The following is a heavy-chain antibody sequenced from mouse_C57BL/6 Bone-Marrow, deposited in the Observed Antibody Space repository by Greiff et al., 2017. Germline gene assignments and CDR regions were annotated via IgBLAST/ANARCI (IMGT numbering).Heavy chain of an antibody. J-gene: IGHJ4*01. CDR3: AMYYYGSSYENYAMDY. V-gene: IGHV1-7*01. Sequence: VQLQQSGAELAKPGASVKLSCKASGYTFTSYWMHWVKQRPGQGLEWIGYINPSSGYTKYNQKFKDKATLTADKSSSTAYMQLSSLTYEDSAVXYCAMYYYGSSYENYAMDYWGQGTSVTVSS. CDR2: INPSSGYT. CDR1: GYTFTSYW. D-gene: IGHD1-1*01.